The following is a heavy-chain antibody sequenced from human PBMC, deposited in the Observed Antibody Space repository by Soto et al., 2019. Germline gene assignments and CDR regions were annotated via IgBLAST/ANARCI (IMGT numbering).Heavy chain of an antibody. CDR3: ARSSSWYGAFDI. CDR2: IYYSGST. V-gene: IGHV4-39*01. Sequence: PSATLSLTCTVSGGSISSSSYYWGWIRQPPGKGLEWIGSIYYSGSTYYNPSLKSRVTISVDTSKNQFSLKLSSVTAADTAVYYCARSSSWYGAFDIWGQGTMVTVSS. CDR1: GGSISSSSYY. J-gene: IGHJ3*02. D-gene: IGHD6-13*01.